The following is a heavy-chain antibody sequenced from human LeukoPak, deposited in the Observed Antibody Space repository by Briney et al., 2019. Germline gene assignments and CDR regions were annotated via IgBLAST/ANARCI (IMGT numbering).Heavy chain of an antibody. V-gene: IGHV1-58*02. CDR3: AADSRNDWYYYGMDV. CDR1: GFTFTSSA. CDR2: IVVGSGNT. D-gene: IGHD1-1*01. J-gene: IGHJ6*02. Sequence: SVKVSFKASGFTFTSSAMQWVRQARGQRLEWIGWIVVGSGNTNYAQKFQERVTITRDMSTSTAYMELSSLRSEDTAVYYCAADSRNDWYYYGMDVWGQGTTVTVSS.